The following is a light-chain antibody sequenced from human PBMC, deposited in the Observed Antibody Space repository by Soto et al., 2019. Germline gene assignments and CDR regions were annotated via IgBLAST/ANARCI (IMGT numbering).Light chain of an antibody. V-gene: IGKV3-20*01. CDR3: QQYGSSPVT. Sequence: EIVLTQSPGTLSLSPGERATLSCRASQSVRSSSLAWYQQKPGQAPRLLIYGASSRATGIPDRFSGSGSGTDFTLTISRLEPEDFAVYYCQQYGSSPVTFGPGTKVDIK. J-gene: IGKJ3*01. CDR1: QSVRSSS. CDR2: GAS.